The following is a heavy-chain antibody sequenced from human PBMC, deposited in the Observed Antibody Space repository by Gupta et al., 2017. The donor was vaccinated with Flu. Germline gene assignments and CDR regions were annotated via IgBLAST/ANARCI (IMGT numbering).Heavy chain of an antibody. CDR3: ARAVIWGSHYYGMDV. CDR2: INHSGST. J-gene: IGHJ6*02. CDR1: GYY. Sequence: GYYWSWIRQPPGKGLEWIGEINHSGSTNYNPSLKSRVTLSVDTSKKQFSLKLSSVTAADTAVYYCARAVIWGSHYYGMDVWGQGTTVTVSS. V-gene: IGHV4-34*01. D-gene: IGHD3-16*01.